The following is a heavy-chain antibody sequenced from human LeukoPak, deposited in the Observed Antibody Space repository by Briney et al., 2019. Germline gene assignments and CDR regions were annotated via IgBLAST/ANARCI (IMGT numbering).Heavy chain of an antibody. V-gene: IGHV3-30-3*01. J-gene: IGHJ3*01. Sequence: GGPLRLSCAASGFTFISYAMQWVRQAPGKGLEWVAVLSYDGSNKYYADSVKGRFTISRDSTKNTLYLQMNSLRAEDTAVYYCARSYYDITGYAFDFWGQGTMVTVSS. CDR3: ARSYYDITGYAFDF. CDR1: GFTFISYA. D-gene: IGHD3-22*01. CDR2: LSYDGSNK.